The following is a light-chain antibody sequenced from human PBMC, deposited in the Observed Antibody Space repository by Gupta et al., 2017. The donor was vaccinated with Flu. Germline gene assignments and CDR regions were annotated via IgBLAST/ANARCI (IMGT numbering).Light chain of an antibody. CDR1: QGIRHD. J-gene: IGKJ3*01. CDR2: AAS. V-gene: IGKV1-17*01. CDR3: LQQNSSPFS. Sequence: DIQMTHSPSSLSASVGDRVTITCRASQGIRHDLGWYQQKPGKAPKRLIYAASTWQSGVPSRFSGSGYGTEFTLSVSCRQPEDFASYYCLQQNSSPFSVGHGTNVDIK.